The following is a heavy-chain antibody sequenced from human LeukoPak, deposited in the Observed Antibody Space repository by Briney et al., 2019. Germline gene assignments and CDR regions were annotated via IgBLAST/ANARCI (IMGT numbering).Heavy chain of an antibody. V-gene: IGHV4-34*01. CDR3: ARDLGYCSGGSCYSSYYYGMDV. Sequence: SETLSLTCAVYGGSFSGYYWSWIRQPPGKGLEWIGEINHSGSTNYNPSLKSRVTISVDTSKNQFSLKLSSVTAADTAVYYCARDLGYCSGGSCYSSYYYGMDVWGQGTTVTVSS. J-gene: IGHJ6*02. D-gene: IGHD2-15*01. CDR1: GGSFSGYY. CDR2: INHSGST.